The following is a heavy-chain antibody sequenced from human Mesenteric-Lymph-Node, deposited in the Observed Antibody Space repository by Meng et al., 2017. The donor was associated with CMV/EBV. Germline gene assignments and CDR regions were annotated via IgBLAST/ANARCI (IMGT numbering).Heavy chain of an antibody. J-gene: IGHJ5*02. CDR1: GGTFSSYT. Sequence: QVQRVQSGAEVKNAGSSVKVSCKACGGTFSSYTIRWVRQAPGQGLEWMGRIIPILGIANYAQKFQGRVTITADKATSTAYMALSSLRSEDTAVYYCAGGIAAAGSRWFDPWGQGTLVTVSS. V-gene: IGHV1-69*02. CDR2: IIPILGIA. D-gene: IGHD6-13*01. CDR3: AGGIAAAGSRWFDP.